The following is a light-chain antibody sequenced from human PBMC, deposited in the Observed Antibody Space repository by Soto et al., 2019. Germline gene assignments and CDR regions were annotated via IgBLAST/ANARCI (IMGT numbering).Light chain of an antibody. Sequence: QSVLAQPPSVSGAPGQRVTISCTGSSSNIGAGYDVHWYQQLPGTAPKLLIYGNSNRPSGVPDRFSGSKSGTSASLAITGLQAEDEADYYSQSYESSLSGYVFGTGTKVTVL. V-gene: IGLV1-40*01. CDR2: GNS. CDR1: SSNIGAGYD. J-gene: IGLJ1*01. CDR3: QSYESSLSGYV.